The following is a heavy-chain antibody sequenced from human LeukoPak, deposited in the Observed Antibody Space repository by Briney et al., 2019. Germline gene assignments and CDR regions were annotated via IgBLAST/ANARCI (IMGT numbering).Heavy chain of an antibody. J-gene: IGHJ4*02. CDR2: IYYSGST. CDR3: ARGLAMVEFDY. Sequence: SETLSLTCTVSGGSISSYYWSWIRQPPGKGPEWIGYIYYSGSTNYNPSLKSRVTISVDTSKNQFSLKLSSVTAADTAVYYCARGLAMVEFDYWGQGTLVTVSS. V-gene: IGHV4-59*01. CDR1: GGSISSYY. D-gene: IGHD5-18*01.